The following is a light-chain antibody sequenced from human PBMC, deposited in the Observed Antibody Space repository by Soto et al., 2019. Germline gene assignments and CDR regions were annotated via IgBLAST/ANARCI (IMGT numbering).Light chain of an antibody. V-gene: IGKV3-11*01. Sequence: EIVLTQCPATLSLSPGESASLSCKASQSVSSYLAWYQQKPGQAPRLLIYDASSRATGIPARFSGSGSGTDFTLTISSLEPEDFAVYYCQQRSNWPQLTFGGGTKVDI. CDR3: QQRSNWPQLT. CDR1: QSVSSY. J-gene: IGKJ4*01. CDR2: DAS.